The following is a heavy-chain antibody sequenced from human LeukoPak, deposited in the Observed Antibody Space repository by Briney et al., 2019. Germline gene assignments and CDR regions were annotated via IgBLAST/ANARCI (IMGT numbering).Heavy chain of an antibody. CDR2: INHSGRT. V-gene: IGHV4-34*01. D-gene: IGHD3-16*01. CDR1: GGSISSYY. J-gene: IGHJ4*02. CDR3: ASGLGAPGN. Sequence: SETLSLTCTVSGGSISSYYWSWIRQPPGKGLEWIGEINHSGRTNYNPSLKSRVTISVDTSKNQFSLKLSSVTAADTAVYYCASGLGAPGNWGQGTLVTVSS.